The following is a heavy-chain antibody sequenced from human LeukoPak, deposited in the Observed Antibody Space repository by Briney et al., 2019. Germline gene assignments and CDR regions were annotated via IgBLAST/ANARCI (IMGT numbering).Heavy chain of an antibody. J-gene: IGHJ3*02. CDR3: ALTVTPSSGVFDI. CDR1: GGSFSGYY. Sequence: SETLSLTCAVYGGSFSGYYWSWIRQPPGKGLEWIGEINRSGSTNYNPSLKSRVTISVDTSKNQFSLKLSSVTAADTAVYYCALTVTPSSGVFDIWGQGTMVTVSS. CDR2: INRSGST. V-gene: IGHV4-34*01. D-gene: IGHD4-17*01.